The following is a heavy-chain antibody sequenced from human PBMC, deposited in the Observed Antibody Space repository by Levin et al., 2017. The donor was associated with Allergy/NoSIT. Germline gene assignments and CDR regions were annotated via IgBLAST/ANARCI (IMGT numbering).Heavy chain of an antibody. CDR1: GGSISSTDDY. D-gene: IGHD1-26*01. V-gene: IGHV4-39*01. J-gene: IGHJ5*02. CDR3: ARLVGDSFRFDP. Sequence: SQTLSLTCSVSGGSISSTDDYWAWIRQPPGKGLEWIGSVFYTGTTYYIPSLKSRVAVSVDTSKSQFSLKLSSVTAADTAVYYCARLVGDSFRFDPWGQGTLVTVSS. CDR2: VFYTGTT.